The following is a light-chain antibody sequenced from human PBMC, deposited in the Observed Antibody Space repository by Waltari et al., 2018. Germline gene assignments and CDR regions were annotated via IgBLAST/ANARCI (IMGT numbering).Light chain of an antibody. CDR1: QSVLYSSNNKNY. J-gene: IGKJ1*01. CDR2: WAS. Sequence: DIVMTQSPDSLAVSLGDRATINCQSSQSVLYSSNNKNYLAWYQQKPGQPPKLRIYWASTRESGVPDRFSGSGSGTDFTLTISSLQAEDVAVYYCQQYYSTPLTFGQGTKVEIK. V-gene: IGKV4-1*01. CDR3: QQYYSTPLT.